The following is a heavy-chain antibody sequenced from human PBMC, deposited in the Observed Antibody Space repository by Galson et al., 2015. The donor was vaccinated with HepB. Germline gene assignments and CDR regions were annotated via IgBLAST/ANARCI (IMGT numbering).Heavy chain of an antibody. D-gene: IGHD6-13*01. CDR1: GFTFSSYG. CDR2: IWYDGSNK. V-gene: IGHV3-33*08. J-gene: IGHJ3*02. CDR3: ARDFSGYSRPFDI. Sequence: SLRLSCAASGFTFSSYGMHWVRQAPGKGLEWVAVIWYDGSNKYYADSVKGRFTISRDNSKNTLYLQMNSLRAEDTAVYYCARDFSGYSRPFDIWAKGQWSPSLQ.